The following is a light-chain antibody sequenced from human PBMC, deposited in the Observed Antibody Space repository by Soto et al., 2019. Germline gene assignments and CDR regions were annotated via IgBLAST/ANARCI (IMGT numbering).Light chain of an antibody. CDR2: DAS. CDR1: QSVSSN. V-gene: IGKV3-15*01. Sequence: EIVMTQSPATLSVSPGERATLSCRASQSVSSNLAWYQQKPGQAPRLLIYDASTRATGIPARFSGSGSGTEFTLTISSLQSEDFAVYYRQQYNNWPVTFGPATNVDIK. CDR3: QQYNNWPVT. J-gene: IGKJ3*01.